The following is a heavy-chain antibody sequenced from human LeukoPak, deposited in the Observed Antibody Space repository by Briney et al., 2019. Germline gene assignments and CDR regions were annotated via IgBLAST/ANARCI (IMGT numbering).Heavy chain of an antibody. Sequence: SETLSLTCTVSGGSISSYYWSWIRQPPGKGLEWIGYIYYSGSTNYNPSLKSRVTISVDTFKNQFSLKLSSVTAADTAVYYCARVLGGSGRYFDYWGQGTLVTVSS. D-gene: IGHD3-10*01. CDR3: ARVLGGSGRYFDY. J-gene: IGHJ4*02. CDR2: IYYSGST. V-gene: IGHV4-59*01. CDR1: GGSISSYY.